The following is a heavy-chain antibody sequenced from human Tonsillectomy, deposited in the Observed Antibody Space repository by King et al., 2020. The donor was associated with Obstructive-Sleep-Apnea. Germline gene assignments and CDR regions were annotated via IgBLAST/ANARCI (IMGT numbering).Heavy chain of an antibody. V-gene: IGHV3-9*01. J-gene: IGHJ5*02. D-gene: IGHD6-13*01. Sequence: VQLVESGGGLVQPGRSLRLSCAASGFTFDDYDMHWVRQAPGKGLECVSGISWNSGIVGYAYFVKGRLTISRDNAKNSLYLQMNSLRAEDTALYYCAKVHSSSWQWDHNWFDPWGQGTLVTVSS. CDR3: AKVHSSSWQWDHNWFDP. CDR1: GFTFDDYD. CDR2: ISWNSGIV.